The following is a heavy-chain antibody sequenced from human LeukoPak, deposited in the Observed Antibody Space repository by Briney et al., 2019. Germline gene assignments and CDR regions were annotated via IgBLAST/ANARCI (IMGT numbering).Heavy chain of an antibody. J-gene: IGHJ4*02. CDR2: IYHSGST. D-gene: IGHD3-10*01. CDR3: AREVVRGYYYGSGSYDYFDY. Sequence: SQTLSLTCAVSGGSISSGGSSWSWIRQPPGKGLEWIGYIYHSGSTYYNPSLKSRVTISVDRSKNQFSLKLSSVTAADTAVYYCAREVVRGYYYGSGSYDYFDYWGQGTLVTVSS. V-gene: IGHV4-30-2*01. CDR1: GGSISSGGSS.